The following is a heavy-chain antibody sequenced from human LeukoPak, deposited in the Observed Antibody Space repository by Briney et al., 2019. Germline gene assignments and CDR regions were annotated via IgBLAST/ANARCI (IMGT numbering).Heavy chain of an antibody. CDR2: ISGSGSST. J-gene: IGHJ3*02. D-gene: IGHD4-17*01. CDR3: ARDDATVTSAFDI. Sequence: GGSLRLSCAASGFTFSNYAMSWVRQAPGKGLEWVSSISGSGSSTYYADSVKGRFTISRDNAKNSLYLQMNSLRAEDTAVYYCARDDATVTSAFDIWGQGTMVTVSS. V-gene: IGHV3-23*01. CDR1: GFTFSNYA.